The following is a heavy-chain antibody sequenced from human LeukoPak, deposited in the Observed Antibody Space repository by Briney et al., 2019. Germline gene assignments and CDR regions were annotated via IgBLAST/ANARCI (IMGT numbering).Heavy chain of an antibody. Sequence: ESGPTLVNPTQTLTLTCTFSGFSLSTTGVGVGWIRQPPGKALEWLALIYWDDDKRYSPSLKSRLTITKDTSKNQVVLTMTNMDPVDTATYPCAHTPSQYSSGWSVSNWFDPWGQGTLVTVSS. D-gene: IGHD6-19*01. J-gene: IGHJ5*02. CDR1: GFSLSTTGVG. V-gene: IGHV2-5*02. CDR2: IYWDDDK. CDR3: AHTPSQYSSGWSVSNWFDP.